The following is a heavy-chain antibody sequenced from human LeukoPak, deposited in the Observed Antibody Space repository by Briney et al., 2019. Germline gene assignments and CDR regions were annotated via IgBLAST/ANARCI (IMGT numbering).Heavy chain of an antibody. V-gene: IGHV1-69*05. CDR1: GGTFSSYA. Sequence: SVRVSCKASGGTFSSYAISWVRQAPGQGLEWMGRIIPIFGTANYAQKFQGRVTITTDESTSTAYMELSSLRSEDTAVYYCAGVPIFGVVITESFDYWGQRTLVTVSS. J-gene: IGHJ4*02. CDR3: AGVPIFGVVITESFDY. CDR2: IIPIFGTA. D-gene: IGHD3-3*01.